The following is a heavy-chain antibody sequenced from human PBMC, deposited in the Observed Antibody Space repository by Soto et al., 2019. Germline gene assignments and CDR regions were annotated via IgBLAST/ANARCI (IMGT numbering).Heavy chain of an antibody. CDR2: ISSGSDYI. D-gene: IGHD6-13*01. V-gene: IGHV3-21*06. CDR1: RFMFSSYT. J-gene: IGHJ5*02. Sequence: KPGGSLRLSCAAPRFMFSSYTMNWVRQAPGKGLEWVSYISSGSDYINYADSVKGRFTISRDNAKNSLYLQMNSLRVEDTAVYYCARDTGSPYSSNWLIYFDLWGQGTLVTVSS. CDR3: ARDTGSPYSSNWLIYFDL.